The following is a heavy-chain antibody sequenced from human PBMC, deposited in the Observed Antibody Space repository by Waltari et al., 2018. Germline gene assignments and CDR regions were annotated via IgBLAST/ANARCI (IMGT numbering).Heavy chain of an antibody. CDR1: GGSFSGYY. D-gene: IGHD2-2*01. J-gene: IGHJ5*02. CDR3: ARALKGDIVVVPAAP. Sequence: QVQLQQWGAGLLKPSETLSLTCAVYGGSFSGYYWSWIRQPPGKGLEWLGEINHRGSTNYNPSLKSRVTISVDTSKNQFSLKLSSVTAADTAVYYCARALKGDIVVVPAAPWGQGTLVTVSS. CDR2: INHRGST. V-gene: IGHV4-34*01.